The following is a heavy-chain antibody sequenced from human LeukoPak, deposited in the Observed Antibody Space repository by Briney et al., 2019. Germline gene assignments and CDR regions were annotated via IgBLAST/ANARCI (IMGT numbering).Heavy chain of an antibody. D-gene: IGHD6-6*01. CDR2: IYYTGST. V-gene: IGHV4-59*08. CDR3: ARHRAYSSSSPFDY. J-gene: IGHJ4*02. CDR1: GGSISSLY. Sequence: PSETLSLTCSVSGGSISSLYWSWIRQPPGKGLDWIGYIYYTGSTNYNPSLKSRVTMFVDMSKNQFSLRLSSVTAADTAVYYCARHRAYSSSSPFDYWGQGTLVTVPS.